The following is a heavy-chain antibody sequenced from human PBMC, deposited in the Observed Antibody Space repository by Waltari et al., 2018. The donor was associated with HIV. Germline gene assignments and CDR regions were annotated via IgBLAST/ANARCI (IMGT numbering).Heavy chain of an antibody. J-gene: IGHJ5*02. CDR3: ARGQKRGGPGQRSWGWLDP. CDR2: VHEEGTP. V-gene: IGHV4-34*02. CDR1: GASFNNYH. Sequence: QVQLQQWGAGLVKPSGTLSLRCAVYGASFNNYHWNWIRQSPGKGLEWIGEVHEEGTPNYSPFFQSRVTISMSTSKNQFSLTVRAMTAADTALYFCARGQKRGGPGQRSWGWLDPWGKGNLVVVSS. D-gene: IGHD3-16*01.